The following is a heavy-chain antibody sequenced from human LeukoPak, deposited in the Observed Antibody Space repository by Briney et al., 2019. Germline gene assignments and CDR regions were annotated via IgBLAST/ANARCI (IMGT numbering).Heavy chain of an antibody. CDR2: ITDSGGNT. J-gene: IGHJ4*02. V-gene: IGHV3-23*01. Sequence: GGSLRLSCTASGFTFSTYAMSWVRQAPGKGLEWVSAITDSGGNTYYAAPVKGRFTISRDNSKNTLYLQMNSLRAEDTAVYYCAKDIGGIDYGSGSYFDYWGQGTLVTVSS. CDR3: AKDIGGIDYGSGSYFDY. CDR1: GFTFSTYA. D-gene: IGHD3-10*01.